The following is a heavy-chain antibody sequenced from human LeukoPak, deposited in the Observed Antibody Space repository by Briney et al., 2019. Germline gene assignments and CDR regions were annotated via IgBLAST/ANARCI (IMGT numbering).Heavy chain of an antibody. Sequence: GGSLRLSCAASGFTFSSYEMNWVRQAPGKELEWVSYISGRGATVYYADSLKGRFTISRDNAKNSLYLQMNSLRAEDTAVYHCAREDGDADFDYWGQGTLVTVSS. V-gene: IGHV3-48*03. CDR1: GFTFSSYE. J-gene: IGHJ4*02. CDR2: ISGRGATV. D-gene: IGHD3-10*01. CDR3: AREDGDADFDY.